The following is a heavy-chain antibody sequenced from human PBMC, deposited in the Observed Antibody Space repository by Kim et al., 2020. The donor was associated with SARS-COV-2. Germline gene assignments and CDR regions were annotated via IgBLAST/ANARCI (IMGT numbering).Heavy chain of an antibody. D-gene: IGHD1-7*01. CDR2: ISGSGGST. Sequence: GGSLRLSCAASGFTFSSYAMSWVRQAPGKGLEWVSAISGSGGSTYYADSVKGRFTISRDNSKNTLYLQMNSLRAEDTAVYYCAKDRTWDYLPPDAFDIWGQGTMVTVSS. CDR1: GFTFSSYA. J-gene: IGHJ3*02. V-gene: IGHV3-23*01. CDR3: AKDRTWDYLPPDAFDI.